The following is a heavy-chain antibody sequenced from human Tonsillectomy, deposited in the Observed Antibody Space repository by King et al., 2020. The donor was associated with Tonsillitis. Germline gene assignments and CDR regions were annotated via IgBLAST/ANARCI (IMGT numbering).Heavy chain of an antibody. D-gene: IGHD6-25*01. CDR3: ARHSGLRPFDY. V-gene: IGHV4-39*01. CDR1: GGSISSSSFY. CDR2: IYYSGST. Sequence: QLQESGPGLVKPSETLSLTCTVSGGSISSSSFYWGWIRQPPGKGLEWIGNIYYSGSTYYNPSLKSRVTISVDTSKNQFSLKRRSVTAADTAVYYCARHSGLRPFDYWGQGTLVTVSS. J-gene: IGHJ4*02.